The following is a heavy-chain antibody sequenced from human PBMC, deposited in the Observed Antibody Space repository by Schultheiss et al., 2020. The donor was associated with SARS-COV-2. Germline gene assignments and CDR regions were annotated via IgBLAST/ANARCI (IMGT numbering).Heavy chain of an antibody. J-gene: IGHJ6*03. CDR2: IYYSGST. Sequence: SETLSLTCAVSGGSISSYYWSWIRQPPGKGLEWIGYIYYSGSTNYNPSLKSRVTISVDTSKNQFSLKLSSVTAADTAVYYCARESPLDYIHYMDVWGKGTAVTVSS. V-gene: IGHV4-59*12. D-gene: IGHD4-11*01. CDR3: ARESPLDYIHYMDV. CDR1: GGSISSYY.